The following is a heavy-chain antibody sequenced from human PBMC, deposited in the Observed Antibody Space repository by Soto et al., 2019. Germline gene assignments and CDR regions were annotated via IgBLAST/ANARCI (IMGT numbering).Heavy chain of an antibody. CDR1: GYTFTDYF. Sequence: QVQLVQSGAEVKKPGASVKVSCKASGYTFTDYFIHWVRQAPGQGFEWMGWINPKSRGTTHAQKFQGRVTMTRDTSNTTAYMELRGLRSDDTAIYYCARVTLRAGNWFDPWGQGTLVTVSS. CDR3: ARVTLRAGNWFDP. CDR2: INPKSRGT. J-gene: IGHJ5*02. V-gene: IGHV1-2*02.